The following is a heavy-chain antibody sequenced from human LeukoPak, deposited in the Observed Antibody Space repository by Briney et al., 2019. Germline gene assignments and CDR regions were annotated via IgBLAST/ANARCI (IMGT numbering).Heavy chain of an antibody. CDR3: AKIGGGSSIYYFDY. D-gene: IGHD6-13*01. CDR2: ISGSGGST. J-gene: IGHJ4*02. Sequence: GGSLRLSCAASEFTFNNYAMSWVRQAPKKGLEWVSEISGSGGSTHYADSVKGRFTISRDNSKNTLYLQMNSLRAEDTAAYYCAKIGGGSSIYYFDYWGQGTQVTVSS. CDR1: EFTFNNYA. V-gene: IGHV3-23*01.